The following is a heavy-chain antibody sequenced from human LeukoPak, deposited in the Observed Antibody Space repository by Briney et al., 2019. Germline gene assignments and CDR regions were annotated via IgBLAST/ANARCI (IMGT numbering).Heavy chain of an antibody. V-gene: IGHV3-11*01. J-gene: IGHJ6*03. CDR1: GFTFSDYY. Sequence: PGGSLRLSCAASGFTFSDYYMSWIRQAPGKGLEWVSYISSGGSTIYYADSVKGRFTISRDNAKNSLYLQMNSLRAEDTVVYYCAVHYYSYYYMDVWGKGTTVTVSS. CDR2: ISSGGSTI. CDR3: AVHYYSYYYMDV.